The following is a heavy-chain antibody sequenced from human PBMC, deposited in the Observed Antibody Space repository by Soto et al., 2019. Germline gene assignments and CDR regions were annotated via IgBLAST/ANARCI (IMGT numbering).Heavy chain of an antibody. CDR3: VRERTIFGVAPGGGVDV. D-gene: IGHD3-3*01. J-gene: IGHJ6*02. CDR2: VYHSGAT. CDR1: GVSISTSDYT. V-gene: IGHV4-30-2*01. Sequence: QLQLQESGSGLLKPSQTLSLTCAVSGVSISTSDYTWSWIRQPPGRGLEWIGSVYHSGATHYMPSLKNRLTMSLDKSTNQFSLDLTSVTAADTAVYYCVRERTIFGVAPGGGVDVWGQGTTVTVSS.